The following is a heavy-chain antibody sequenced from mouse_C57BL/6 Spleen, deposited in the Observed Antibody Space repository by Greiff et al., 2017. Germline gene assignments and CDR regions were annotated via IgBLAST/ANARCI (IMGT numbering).Heavy chain of an antibody. V-gene: IGHV5-4*03. J-gene: IGHJ2*01. CDR1: GFTFSSYA. CDR2: ISDGGSYT. Sequence: EVKLEESGGGLVKPGGSLKLSCAASGFTFSSYAMSWVRQTPEKRLEWVATISDGGSYTYYPDNVKGRFTISRDNAKNNLYLQMSHLKSEDTAMYYCARSLNCFDDWGQGTTLTVSS. D-gene: IGHD4-1*01. CDR3: ARSLNCFDD.